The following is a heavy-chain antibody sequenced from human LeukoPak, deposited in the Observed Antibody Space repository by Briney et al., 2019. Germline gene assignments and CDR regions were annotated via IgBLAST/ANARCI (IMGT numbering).Heavy chain of an antibody. V-gene: IGHV3-20*04. D-gene: IGHD3-16*02. CDR3: ARVSDSGSYYVWGSYRTSIFDY. CDR2: INWNGGSP. J-gene: IGHJ4*02. Sequence: PGGSLRLSCAASGFTFDDYGMSWVRQAPGKGLEWVSGINWNGGSPGYADSVKGRFTISRDNAKNSLYLQMNSLRAEDTALYYSARVSDSGSYYVWGSYRTSIFDYWGQGTLVTVSS. CDR1: GFTFDDYG.